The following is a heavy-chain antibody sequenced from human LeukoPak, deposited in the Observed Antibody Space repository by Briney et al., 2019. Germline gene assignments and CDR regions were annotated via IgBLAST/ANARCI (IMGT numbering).Heavy chain of an antibody. V-gene: IGHV1-69*06. J-gene: IGHJ4*02. CDR2: IIPIFGTA. CDR1: GGTFSSYA. D-gene: IGHD2-15*01. CDR3: ASPLSGWFGFDY. Sequence: SVKVSCKASGGTFSSYAISWVRQAPGQGREWMGGIIPIFGTANYAQMFQGRVTITADKSTSTAYMELSSLRSEDTAVYYCASPLSGWFGFDYWGQGTLVTVSS.